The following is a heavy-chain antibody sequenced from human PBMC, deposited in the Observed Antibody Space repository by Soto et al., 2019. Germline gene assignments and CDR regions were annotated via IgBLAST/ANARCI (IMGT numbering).Heavy chain of an antibody. J-gene: IGHJ4*02. D-gene: IGHD3-9*01. Sequence: AGESLKISCKGSGYSFTSYWIAWVRQMPGKGLEWMAIINPGDSETKYSPSFQGQVTISADKSINTAFLQWGSLKASDTAMYYCARHATYYDTLSGYYFDYWGQGTQVTVSS. V-gene: IGHV5-51*01. CDR2: INPGDSET. CDR3: ARHATYYDTLSGYYFDY. CDR1: GYSFTSYW.